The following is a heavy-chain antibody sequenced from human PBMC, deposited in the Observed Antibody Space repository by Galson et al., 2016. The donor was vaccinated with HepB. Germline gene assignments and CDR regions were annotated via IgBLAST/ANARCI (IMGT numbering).Heavy chain of an antibody. CDR1: GYTFGSYW. V-gene: IGHV5-51*01. Sequence: GAEVKNPGESLKISCRGSGYTFGSYWIGWVRQMPGKGLEWMGIIYPGDFDTRYSPSFQGQVTISVDNSISTAYLQWSSLRASDTAMYYCARSLTGSSDFWGAMFNYSAIDICGRGTTVTGAS. CDR3: ARSLTGSSDFWGAMFNYSAIDI. CDR2: IYPGDFDT. J-gene: IGHJ6*02. D-gene: IGHD3-3*01.